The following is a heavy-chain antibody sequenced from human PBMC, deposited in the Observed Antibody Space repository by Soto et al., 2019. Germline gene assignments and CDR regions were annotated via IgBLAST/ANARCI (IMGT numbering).Heavy chain of an antibody. CDR2: IWYDGSNK. CDR1: GFTFSSYG. Sequence: PGGSLRLSCAASGFTFSSYGMHWVRQAPGKGLEWVAVIWYDGSNKYYADSVKGRFTISRDNSKNTLYLQMNSLRAEDTAVYYCARGSFGTPGMDVWGQGTTVTV. V-gene: IGHV3-33*01. CDR3: ARGSFGTPGMDV. J-gene: IGHJ6*02. D-gene: IGHD3-10*01.